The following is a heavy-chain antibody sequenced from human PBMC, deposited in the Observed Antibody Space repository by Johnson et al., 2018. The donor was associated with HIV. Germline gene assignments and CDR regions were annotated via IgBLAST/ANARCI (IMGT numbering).Heavy chain of an antibody. D-gene: IGHD3-22*01. Sequence: VLLLESGGCVVRPGGSLRLSCAASGFTFDDYGMSWVRQVPGKGLEWVSGIYWNGGRTVYAASVKGRFTISRDNSKNTLYLQMNSLSPDDTAVYYCAKEYRNLYDGSSYLFPDVVDIWGQGTMVTVSS. CDR3: AKEYRNLYDGSSYLFPDVVDI. J-gene: IGHJ3*02. CDR1: GFTFDDYG. CDR2: IYWNGGRT. V-gene: IGHV3-20*04.